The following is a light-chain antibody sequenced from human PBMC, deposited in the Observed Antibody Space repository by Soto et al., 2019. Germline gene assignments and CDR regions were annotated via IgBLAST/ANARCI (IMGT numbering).Light chain of an antibody. Sequence: QSALTQPASVSGSPGQSIAISCTGTSSDVGGYNYVSWYQQHPGKAPKLIIYDVSNRPSGVSNRFSGSKSGNAASLTISGLQAEDEADYYCSSYTSSSLYVFGTGTK. V-gene: IGLV2-14*01. CDR2: DVS. J-gene: IGLJ1*01. CDR1: SSDVGGYNY. CDR3: SSYTSSSLYV.